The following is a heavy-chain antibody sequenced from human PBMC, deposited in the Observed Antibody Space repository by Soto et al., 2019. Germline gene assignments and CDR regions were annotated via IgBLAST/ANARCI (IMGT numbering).Heavy chain of an antibody. CDR3: AKYGADCSMRTCCT. Sequence: PSGTLSLTCTVSGDSVRSGGYDWSWIRQPPGKGLEWIGYIDYSGSTNYNPSLLGRVTMSIDTSKNQFSLNVNSVSAADTAVYYCAKYGADCSMRTCCTWGQGTLGTVSS. CDR1: GDSVRSGGYD. J-gene: IGHJ5*02. D-gene: IGHD2-21*02. V-gene: IGHV4-61*08. CDR2: IDYSGST.